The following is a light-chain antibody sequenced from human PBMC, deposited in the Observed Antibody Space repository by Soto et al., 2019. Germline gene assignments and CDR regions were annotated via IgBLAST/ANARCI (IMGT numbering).Light chain of an antibody. Sequence: QSVLTQPPSASGTPGQRVTISCSGSSSNIGSNTVNWYQQLPGTAPKLLIYISNQRPSGVPDRFSGYRSGTSASLAISGLQSEDEGDYYCATWDDSLNGHVVFGGGTKLTVL. CDR2: ISN. V-gene: IGLV1-44*01. J-gene: IGLJ2*01. CDR3: ATWDDSLNGHVV. CDR1: SSNIGSNT.